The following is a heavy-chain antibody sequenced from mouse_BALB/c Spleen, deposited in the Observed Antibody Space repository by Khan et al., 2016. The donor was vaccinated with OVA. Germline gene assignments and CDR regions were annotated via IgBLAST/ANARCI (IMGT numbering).Heavy chain of an antibody. V-gene: IGHV2-6-1*01. J-gene: IGHJ4*01. CDR2: IWSDGST. CDR1: GFSLTDYG. Sequence: QVQLKESGPALVAPSQSLSITCTISGFSLTDYGVHWVRQPPGKGLEWLVVIWSDGSTTYNSALKSRLSISKDNSKSHAFLKMIGLQTDDTAVYYDARQPYYHYYVMDYWGKGTSVTVSS. D-gene: IGHD2-10*01. CDR3: ARQPYYHYYVMDY.